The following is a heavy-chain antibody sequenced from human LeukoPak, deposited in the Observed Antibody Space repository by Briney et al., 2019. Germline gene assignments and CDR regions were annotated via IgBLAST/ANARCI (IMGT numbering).Heavy chain of an antibody. V-gene: IGHV4-38-2*02. J-gene: IGHJ4*02. D-gene: IGHD6-13*01. CDR3: AGGLWIAAAGVDY. CDR2: LSHSGST. Sequence: SETLSLTCTVSGYSISSGYYWDWIRQPPGKGLEWIGTLSHSGSTYYNPSLKSRVTISVDTSKNQFSLKLSSVTAADTAVYYCAGGLWIAAAGVDYWGQGTLVTVSS. CDR1: GYSISSGYY.